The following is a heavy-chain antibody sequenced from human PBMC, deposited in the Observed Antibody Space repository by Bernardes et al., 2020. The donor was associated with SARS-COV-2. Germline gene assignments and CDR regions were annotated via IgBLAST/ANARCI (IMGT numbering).Heavy chain of an antibody. Sequence: GGSLRLSCAASGFTFSTYAMSWVRQAPGKGLEWVSAIISTGGNTYYADSVKGRFTISRDNSKNTLYLHMNSLRAEDTAVYYCARRASYCFDSWGQGTLVTVSS. V-gene: IGHV3-23*01. D-gene: IGHD2-15*01. CDR2: IISTGGNT. CDR1: GFTFSTYA. CDR3: ARRASYCFDS. J-gene: IGHJ4*02.